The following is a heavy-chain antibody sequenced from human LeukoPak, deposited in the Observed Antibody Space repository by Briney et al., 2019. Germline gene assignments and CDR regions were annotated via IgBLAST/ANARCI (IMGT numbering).Heavy chain of an antibody. J-gene: IGHJ4*02. V-gene: IGHV3-33*01. CDR1: GFTFSSYG. CDR2: IWYDGSNK. Sequence: GRSLRLSCAASGFTFSSYGMHWVRQAPGKGLEWVAVIWYDGSNKYYADSVKGRFTISRDNSKNTLYLQMDSLRAEDTAVYYCATDDLNAGDGRPIDYWGQGTLVTVSS. CDR3: ATDDLNAGDGRPIDY. D-gene: IGHD7-27*01.